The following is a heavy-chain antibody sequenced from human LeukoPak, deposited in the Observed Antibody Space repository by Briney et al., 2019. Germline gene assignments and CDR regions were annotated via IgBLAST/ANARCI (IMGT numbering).Heavy chain of an antibody. CDR3: ARDLASDSSGYHDAFDI. Sequence: PSQTLSLTCAVSGGSISSGGYYWSWIRQHPGKGLEWIGYIYYSGSTYYNPSLKSRVTISVDTSKNQFSLKLSSVTAADTAVYYCARDLASDSSGYHDAFDIWGQGTMVTVSS. CDR1: GGSISSGGYY. J-gene: IGHJ3*02. CDR2: IYYSGST. D-gene: IGHD3-22*01. V-gene: IGHV4-31*11.